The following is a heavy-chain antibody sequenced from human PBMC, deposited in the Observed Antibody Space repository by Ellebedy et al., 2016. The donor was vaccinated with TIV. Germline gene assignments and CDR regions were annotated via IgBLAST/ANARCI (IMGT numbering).Heavy chain of an antibody. J-gene: IGHJ3*02. D-gene: IGHD3-10*01. V-gene: IGHV4-59*01. CDR1: GSSITTYY. Sequence: MPGGSLRLSCSLSGSSITTYYWSWIRQPPGKGLEWIGYIYNVELTNYSPSLKSRTSISIDTSKKQFSLNLTSVTVADTALYCCARGVVRGVAAFDIWGRGTMVIVSS. CDR2: IYNVELT. CDR3: ARGVVRGVAAFDI.